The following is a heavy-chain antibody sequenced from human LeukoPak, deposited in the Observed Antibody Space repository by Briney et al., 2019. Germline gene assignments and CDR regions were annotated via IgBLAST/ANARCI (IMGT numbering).Heavy chain of an antibody. CDR1: GGSIRSGDYY. CDR3: AKVGGSYYGSDY. CDR2: IYYSGST. J-gene: IGHJ4*02. D-gene: IGHD1-26*01. V-gene: IGHV4-30-4*01. Sequence: SETLSLTCTVSGGSIRSGDYYWSWIRQPPGKGLEWIGYIYYSGSTYYNPSLKSRVTISVDTSKNQFSLKLSSVTAADTAVYYCAKVGGSYYGSDYWGQGTLVTVSS.